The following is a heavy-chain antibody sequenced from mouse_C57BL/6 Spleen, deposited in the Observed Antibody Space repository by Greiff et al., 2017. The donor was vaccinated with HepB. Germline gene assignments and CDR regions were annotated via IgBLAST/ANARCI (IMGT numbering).Heavy chain of an antibody. Sequence: EVQLQQSGPVLVKPGASVKMSCKASGYTFTDYYMNWVKQSHGKSLEWIGVINPYNGGTSYNQKFKGKATLTVDKSSSTAYMELNSLTSEDSAVYDCARGITTVVATGGVYYFDYWGQGTTLTVSS. J-gene: IGHJ2*01. CDR3: ARGITTVVATGGVYYFDY. D-gene: IGHD1-1*01. CDR1: GYTFTDYY. V-gene: IGHV1-19*01. CDR2: INPYNGGT.